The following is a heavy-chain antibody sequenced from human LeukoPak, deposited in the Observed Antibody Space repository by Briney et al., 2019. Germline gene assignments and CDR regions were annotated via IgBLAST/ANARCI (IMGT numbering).Heavy chain of an antibody. CDR2: IDDGGSNA. D-gene: IGHD2-21*01. Sequence: GGPLRLLCGAWGFPLSNHRKLWARHSRGKGLVWFSRIDDGGSNAMYEDSVKGRFSISRDNAKNTVNLQMNSLRAENTGVYYCIRDEALWRLDYWGQGTLVTVSS. CDR1: GFPLSNHR. J-gene: IGHJ4*02. CDR3: IRDEALWRLDY. V-gene: IGHV3-74*03.